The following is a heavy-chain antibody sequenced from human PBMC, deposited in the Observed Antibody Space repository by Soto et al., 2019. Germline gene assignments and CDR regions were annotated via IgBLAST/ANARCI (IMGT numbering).Heavy chain of an antibody. CDR3: ARAGDYSNLRLGAFDI. CDR1: GGSDSSYE. V-gene: IGHV4-59*02. J-gene: IGHJ3*02. Sequence: XTLSLPCTVSGGSDSSYEWSWIRQPPGKGLEWIGYIYYSGSTTYNPSLKSRVTISVDTSKKQFYLKLSSVTAADTAVYYCARAGDYSNLRLGAFDIWGQGTMLNVS. D-gene: IGHD4-4*01. CDR2: IYYSGST.